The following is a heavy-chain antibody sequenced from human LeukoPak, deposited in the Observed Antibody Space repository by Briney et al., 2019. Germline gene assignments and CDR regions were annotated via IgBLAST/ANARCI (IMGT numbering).Heavy chain of an antibody. CDR1: GGSISSSSYY. V-gene: IGHV4-39*01. D-gene: IGHD6-13*01. CDR3: ARTPVGGIAAAGTHFDY. Sequence: PSETLSLTCTVSGGSISSSSYYWGWIRQPPGKGLEWIGSIYYSGSTYYNPSLKSRVTISVDTSKNQFSLKLSSVTAADTAVYYCARTPVGGIAAAGTHFDYWGQGTLVTVSS. J-gene: IGHJ4*02. CDR2: IYYSGST.